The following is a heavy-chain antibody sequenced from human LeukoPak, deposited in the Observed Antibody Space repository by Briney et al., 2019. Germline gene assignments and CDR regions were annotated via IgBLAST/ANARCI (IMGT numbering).Heavy chain of an antibody. CDR1: GGSISSSSYY. D-gene: IGHD3-3*01. CDR2: IYTSGST. Sequence: PSETLSLTCTVSGGSISSSSYYWSWIRQPAGKGLEWIGRIYTSGSTNYNPSLKSRVTMSVDTSKNQFSLKLSSVTAADTAVYYCARGRISEGSGYYLLIDYWGQGTLVTVSS. CDR3: ARGRISEGSGYYLLIDY. J-gene: IGHJ4*02. V-gene: IGHV4-61*02.